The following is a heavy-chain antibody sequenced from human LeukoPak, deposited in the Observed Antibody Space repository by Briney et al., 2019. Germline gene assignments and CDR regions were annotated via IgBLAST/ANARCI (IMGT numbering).Heavy chain of an antibody. CDR3: AGGDPFNYYMDV. J-gene: IGHJ6*03. V-gene: IGHV1-69*05. CDR2: LIPIFATT. Sequence: ASVKVSCKASGGTFSGHAISWVRQAPGQGLEWMGGLIPIFATTNYTRRFQGRLKITTDDSTATAYMELSSLRSEDTAVYYCAGGDPFNYYMDVWGKGTTVTV. CDR1: GGTFSGHA. D-gene: IGHD2-21*01.